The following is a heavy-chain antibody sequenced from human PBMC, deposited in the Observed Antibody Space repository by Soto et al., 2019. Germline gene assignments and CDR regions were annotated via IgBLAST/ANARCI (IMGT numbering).Heavy chain of an antibody. Sequence: GGSLRLFCAASGFTFGSYDMSWVRQAPGKGLEWVSAISGSGGSTYYADSVKGRFTISRDNSKNTLYLQMNSLRAEDTAVYYCAKGYYYDSSGYLVDVWGQGTTVTVSS. CDR1: GFTFGSYD. D-gene: IGHD3-22*01. CDR3: AKGYYYDSSGYLVDV. V-gene: IGHV3-23*01. J-gene: IGHJ6*02. CDR2: ISGSGGST.